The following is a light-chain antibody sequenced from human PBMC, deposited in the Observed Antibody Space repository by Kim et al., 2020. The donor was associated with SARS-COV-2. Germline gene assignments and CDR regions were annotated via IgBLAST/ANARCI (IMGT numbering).Light chain of an antibody. V-gene: IGKV1-39*01. CDR2: DAS. J-gene: IGKJ1*01. CDR3: QQSYSTPPRT. Sequence: AVGDKGTSTGRAEQSIRSYLNGYQQKTGEAPKLLLYDASSLKSGVSSRCSGSGSGTDFSLTISSRQPEDFASYYCQQSYSTPPRTFGQGTKVDIK. CDR1: QSIRSY.